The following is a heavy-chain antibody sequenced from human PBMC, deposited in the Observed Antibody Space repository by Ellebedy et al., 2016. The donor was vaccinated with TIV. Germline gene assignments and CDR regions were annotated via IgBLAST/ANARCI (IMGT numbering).Heavy chain of an antibody. CDR1: GFTFSSYG. CDR2: ISYDGSNK. CDR3: AKDLGGYCSSTSCPLDY. D-gene: IGHD2-2*01. V-gene: IGHV3-30*18. J-gene: IGHJ4*02. Sequence: GGSLRLXXAASGFTFSSYGMHWVRQAPGKGLEWVAVISYDGSNKYYADSVKGRFTISRDNSKNTLYLQMNSLRAEDTAVYYCAKDLGGYCSSTSCPLDYWGQGTLVTVSS.